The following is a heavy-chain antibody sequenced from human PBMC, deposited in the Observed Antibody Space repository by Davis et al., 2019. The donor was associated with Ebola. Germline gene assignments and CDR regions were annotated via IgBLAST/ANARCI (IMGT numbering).Heavy chain of an antibody. Sequence: PSETLSLTCSVSGDSIRNYYWSWIRQPPGKGLEWIGYIYYSGSTNYNPSLKSRVTISVDTSKNQFSLKLSSVTAADTAVYYCARMTFGSSAFDIWGQGTMVTVSS. CDR1: GDSIRNYY. D-gene: IGHD3/OR15-3a*01. V-gene: IGHV4-59*01. CDR3: ARMTFGSSAFDI. CDR2: IYYSGST. J-gene: IGHJ3*02.